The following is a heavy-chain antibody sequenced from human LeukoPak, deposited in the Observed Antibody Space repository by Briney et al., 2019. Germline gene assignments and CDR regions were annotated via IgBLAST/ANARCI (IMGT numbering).Heavy chain of an antibody. CDR1: GFTFSSYG. V-gene: IGHV3-30*02. J-gene: IGHJ4*02. D-gene: IGHD3-9*01. CDR3: ARSAPIDDYFDY. CDR2: IRYDGSTK. Sequence: GGSLRLSCAASGFTFSSYGMHWVRQAPGKGLEWVAFIRYDGSTKYYADSVKGRFTISRDNAKNSLYLQMNSLRAEDTAVYYCARSAPIDDYFDYWGQGTLVTVSS.